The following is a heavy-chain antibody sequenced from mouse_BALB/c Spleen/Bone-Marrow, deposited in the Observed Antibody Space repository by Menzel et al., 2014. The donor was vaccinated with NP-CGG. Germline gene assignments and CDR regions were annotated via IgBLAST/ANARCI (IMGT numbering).Heavy chain of an antibody. CDR2: INNNGGST. V-gene: IGHV5-6-3*01. CDR3: ARVYGWYFDV. D-gene: IGHD1-1*01. J-gene: IGHJ1*01. Sequence: DVMLVESGGGLVQPGGSLKLSCVASGFTFXSYGMSWVRQTPDKRLELVATINNNGGSTYYPDSVKGQFTISRDNAKNTLYLQMSSLKSEDTAMYYCARVYGWYFDVWGAGTTVTVSS. CDR1: GFTFXSYG.